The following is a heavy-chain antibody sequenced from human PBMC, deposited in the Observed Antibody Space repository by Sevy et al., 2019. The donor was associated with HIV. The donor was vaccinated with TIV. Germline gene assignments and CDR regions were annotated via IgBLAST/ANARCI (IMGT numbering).Heavy chain of an antibody. V-gene: IGHV3-15*01. J-gene: IGHJ4*02. CDR3: TTDRAYDSWSGYYLFDY. Sequence: GGSLRLSCAASGFTFSNAWMSWVRQAPGKGLEWVGRIKSKTDGGTTDSAAPVKGRFTFSRDDSKNTLYLQMNSLKTEDTAVYYCTTDRAYDSWSGYYLFDYWGQGTLVTVSS. D-gene: IGHD3-3*01. CDR1: GFTFSNAW. CDR2: IKSKTDGGTT.